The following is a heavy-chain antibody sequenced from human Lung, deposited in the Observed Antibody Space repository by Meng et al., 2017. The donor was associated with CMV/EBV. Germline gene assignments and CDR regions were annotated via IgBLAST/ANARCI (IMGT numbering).Heavy chain of an antibody. J-gene: IGHJ6*02. D-gene: IGHD3-3*01. CDR3: ARDPYYDFWDGYYAAYYYFGLDD. V-gene: IGHV1-46*01. CDR2: INPSGGST. Sequence: ASVXVSXKASGYTLTNNYIHWVRQAPGQGLEWMGTINPSGGSTRYTQKFQGRVTMTRDTSTATVYMEVSSLRSEDTAVYYCARDPYYDFWDGYYAAYYYFGLDDWGQGTTVTVPS. CDR1: GYTLTNNY.